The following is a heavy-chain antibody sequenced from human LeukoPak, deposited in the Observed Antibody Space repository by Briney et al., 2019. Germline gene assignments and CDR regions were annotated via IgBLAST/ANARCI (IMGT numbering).Heavy chain of an antibody. CDR3: ARGGYYGSGNDFRFDP. CDR2: INHSGST. J-gene: IGHJ5*02. D-gene: IGHD3-10*01. Sequence: SETLSLTCAVYGGPFSGNYWSWIRQPPGKGLEWIGEINHSGSTNYNPSLKSRVTISVDTSKNQFSLKLSSVTAADTAVYFCARGGYYGSGNDFRFDPWGQGTLVTVSS. CDR1: GGPFSGNY. V-gene: IGHV4-34*01.